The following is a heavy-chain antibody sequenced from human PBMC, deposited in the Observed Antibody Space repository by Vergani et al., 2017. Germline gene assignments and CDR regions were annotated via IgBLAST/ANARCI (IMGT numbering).Heavy chain of an antibody. J-gene: IGHJ6*02. D-gene: IGHD3-9*01. CDR2: IYYSGST. V-gene: IGHV4-59*01. CDR3: ARVMYRDEASTGYRLEGMDI. Sequence: QVQLQESGPGLVKPSETLSLTCTDSGGSTSSYYWSWIRQPPGKGLEWIGYIYYSGSTNYNPSLKSRVTISVDTSKNQFSLKLRSVTAADTAVYFCARVMYRDEASTGYRLEGMDIWGQGTTVTISS. CDR1: GGSTSSYY.